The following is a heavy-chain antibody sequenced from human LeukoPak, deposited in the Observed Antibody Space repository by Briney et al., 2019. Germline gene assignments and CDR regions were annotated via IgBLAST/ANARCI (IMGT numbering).Heavy chain of an antibody. J-gene: IGHJ3*02. Sequence: ASVKVSCKASGYTFTTYAMHWVRQAPGQRLEWMGWINGGNGNTKYSQEFQGRVTITRDTSANAAYLELSSLRSEDMAVYYCARGRIMITFGGVVVWDAFDIWGQGTMVTVSS. D-gene: IGHD3-16*02. CDR3: ARGRIMITFGGVVVWDAFDI. CDR1: GYTFTTYA. V-gene: IGHV1-3*03. CDR2: INGGNGNT.